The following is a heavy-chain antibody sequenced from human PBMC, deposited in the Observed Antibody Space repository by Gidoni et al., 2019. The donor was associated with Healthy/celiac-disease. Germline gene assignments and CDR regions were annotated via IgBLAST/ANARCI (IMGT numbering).Heavy chain of an antibody. V-gene: IGHV3-7*01. Sequence: EVQLVESGGPLVQSGGSLRLSCAASGFNFGAHWMGWARQAPGKRLEWVAYISPDGSEKDHVDSLKGRFTISRDNAKNSLYLQMNSLRAEDTAVYYCTRGHNWGQGTLVTVSS. CDR1: GFNFGAHW. CDR2: ISPDGSEK. CDR3: TRGHN. J-gene: IGHJ4*02.